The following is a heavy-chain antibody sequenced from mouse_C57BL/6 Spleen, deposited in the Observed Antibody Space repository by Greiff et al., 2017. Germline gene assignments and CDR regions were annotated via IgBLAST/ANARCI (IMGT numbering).Heavy chain of an antibody. D-gene: IGHD2-3*01. J-gene: IGHJ2*01. V-gene: IGHV1-42*01. CDR1: GYSFTGYY. CDR3: ARSGWFLPFDY. CDR2: INPSTGGT. Sequence: VQLQQSGPELVKPGASVKISCKASGYSFTGYYMNWVKQSPEKSLEWIGEINPSTGGTTYNQKFKAKATLTVDKSSSTAYMQLKSLTSEDSADYYCARSGWFLPFDYWGQGTTRTVSS.